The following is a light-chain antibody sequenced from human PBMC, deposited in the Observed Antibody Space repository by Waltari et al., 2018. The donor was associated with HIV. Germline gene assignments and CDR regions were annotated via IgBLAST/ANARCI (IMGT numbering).Light chain of an antibody. J-gene: IGLJ3*02. CDR3: AAWDASLSAWV. CDR2: MNY. Sequence: QSVLTQPPSASGTPGPRVTISCSGRSSNIGRNYVYWYQQLPGTAPKLLIYMNYQRPSGVPDRFSGSKSGASASLAISGLRSEDEADYYCAAWDASLSAWVFGGGTRLTVL. V-gene: IGLV1-47*01. CDR1: SSNIGRNY.